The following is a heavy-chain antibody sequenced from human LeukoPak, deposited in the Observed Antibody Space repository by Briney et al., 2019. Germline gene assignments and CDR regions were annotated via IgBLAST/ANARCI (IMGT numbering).Heavy chain of an antibody. D-gene: IGHD1-26*01. CDR2: IYPGDSGP. CDR1: GYSFTSYC. V-gene: IGHV5-51*01. CDR3: GMSGDRVPLQDDVFDV. Sequence: GESLKISCKFSGYSFTSYCMGWARQMPGKGLDWMRLIYPGDSGPTYSPSFQGQVTISVDKSINTAYLQWSGLQASDTAMYYCGMSGDRVPLQDDVFDVWGQGTMVTVST. J-gene: IGHJ3*01.